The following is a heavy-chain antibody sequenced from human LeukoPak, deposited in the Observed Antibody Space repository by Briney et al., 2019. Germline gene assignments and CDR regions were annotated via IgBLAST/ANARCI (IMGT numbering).Heavy chain of an antibody. D-gene: IGHD3-3*01. CDR1: GFSLSTSGVG. CDR2: IYWNDDK. J-gene: IGHJ4*02. V-gene: IGHV2-5*01. CDR3: AHMAGYDFWSGYSYYFDY. Sequence: ESGPTLVKPTQTLTLTCTFSGFSLSTSGVGVGWIRQPPGKALEWLALIYWNDDKRYSPSLKSRLTITKDASKNQVVLTMTNMDPVDTATYYCAHMAGYDFWSGYSYYFDYWGQGTLVTVSS.